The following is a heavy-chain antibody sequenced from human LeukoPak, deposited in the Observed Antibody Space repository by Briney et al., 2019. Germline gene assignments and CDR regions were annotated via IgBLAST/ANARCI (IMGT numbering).Heavy chain of an antibody. Sequence: SETLSLTCTVSGGSISSISYYWGWIRQPPGKGLEWVGSIYYSGSTYYNPSLKSRLTISVDTSKNQFSLKLNSVTAADTAVYYCARGELLYDYWGQGTLVTVSS. J-gene: IGHJ4*02. CDR2: IYYSGST. CDR3: ARGELLYDY. CDR1: GGSISSISYY. V-gene: IGHV4-39*01. D-gene: IGHD2-15*01.